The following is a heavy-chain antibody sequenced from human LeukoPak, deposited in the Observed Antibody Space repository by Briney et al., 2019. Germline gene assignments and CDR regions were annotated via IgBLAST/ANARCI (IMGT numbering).Heavy chain of an antibody. CDR1: GGSFNGYY. CDR2: IYRSGST. D-gene: IGHD2-15*01. V-gene: IGHV4-34*01. J-gene: IGHJ4*02. CDR3: ARVGCNGGPCNYQFDFDY. Sequence: SETLSLTCAVYGGSFNGYYWNWIRQPPGKGLEWIGEIYRSGSTNYNPSLKSRVTISVDTSKNQFSLKLSSVTAADTAVYYCARVGCNGGPCNYQFDFDYWDQGILVTVSS.